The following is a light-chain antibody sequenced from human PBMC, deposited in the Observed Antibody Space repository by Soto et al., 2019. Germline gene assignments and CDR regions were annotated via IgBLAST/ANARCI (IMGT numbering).Light chain of an antibody. CDR1: NSDVGGHNY. V-gene: IGLV2-14*01. CDR2: EVS. CDR3: CSYTSSSTLAYV. Sequence: QSVLTQPASVSGSPGQSITISCAGTNSDVGGHNYVSWYQQHPGKAPKLIIYEVSNRPSGVSNRFSGSKSGNTASLTISGLQAEDEVDYYCCSYTSSSTLAYVFGTGTKLTVL. J-gene: IGLJ1*01.